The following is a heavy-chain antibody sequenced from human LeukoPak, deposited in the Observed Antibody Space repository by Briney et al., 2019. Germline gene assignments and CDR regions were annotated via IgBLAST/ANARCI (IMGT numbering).Heavy chain of an antibody. V-gene: IGHV3-7*01. J-gene: IGHJ4*02. CDR3: ARRARHRRSLLRYFDWTAFDY. D-gene: IGHD3-9*01. Sequence: GGSLRLSCAASGFRFSNFAMSWVRQAPGKGLEWVANIKQDGSEKYYVDSVKGRFTISRDNAKNSLYLQMNSLRAEDTAVYYCARRARHRRSLLRYFDWTAFDYWGQGTLVTVSS. CDR1: GFRFSNFA. CDR2: IKQDGSEK.